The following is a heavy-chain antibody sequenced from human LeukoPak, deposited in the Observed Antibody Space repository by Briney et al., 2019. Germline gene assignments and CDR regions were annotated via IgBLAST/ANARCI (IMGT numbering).Heavy chain of an antibody. CDR1: GFTFSSYG. CDR3: ARGITGTTGMFDY. Sequence: GGSLRLSCAASGFTFSSYGTHWVRQAPGKGLEWVPVIYSGGNTYYADSVKGRFTISRDNSKNTLFLQMNSLRAEDTAVYYCARGITGTTGMFDYWGQGTLVTVSS. CDR2: IYSGGNT. J-gene: IGHJ4*02. V-gene: IGHV3-NL1*01. D-gene: IGHD1-7*01.